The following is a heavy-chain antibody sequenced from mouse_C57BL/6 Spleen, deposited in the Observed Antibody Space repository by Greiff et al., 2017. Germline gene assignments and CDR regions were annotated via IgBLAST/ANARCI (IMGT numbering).Heavy chain of an antibody. V-gene: IGHV1-55*01. CDR1: GYTFTSYW. D-gene: IGHD1-1*01. J-gene: IGHJ2*01. Sequence: QVQLQQPGAELVKPGASVKMSCKASGYTFTSYWITWVKQRPGQGLEWIGDIYPGSGSTNYNEKFKSKATLTVDTSSITAYMQLSSLTSEDSAVYDSARYDGSSYYFDYWGQGTTLTVSS. CDR3: ARYDGSSYYFDY. CDR2: IYPGSGST.